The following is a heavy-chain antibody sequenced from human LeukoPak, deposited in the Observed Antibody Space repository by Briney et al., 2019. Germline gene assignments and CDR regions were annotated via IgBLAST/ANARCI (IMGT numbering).Heavy chain of an antibody. CDR3: AGIAVAGIWGDFDY. Sequence: GGSLRLSCAASGFTFSSYWMSWVRQAPGKGLEWVANIKQDGSEKYYVDSVKGRFTISRDNAKNSLYLQMNSLGAEDTAVYYCAGIAVAGIWGDFDYWGQGTLVTVSS. CDR1: GFTFSSYW. V-gene: IGHV3-7*01. D-gene: IGHD6-19*01. J-gene: IGHJ4*02. CDR2: IKQDGSEK.